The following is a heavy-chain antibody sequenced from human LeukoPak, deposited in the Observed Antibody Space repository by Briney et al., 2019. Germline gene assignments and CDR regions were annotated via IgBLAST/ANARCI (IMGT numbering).Heavy chain of an antibody. Sequence: SDTLSLTCTVSGGSISSYYWSWIRQPPGKGLEWIGYIYYSGSTNYNPSLKSRVTISVDTSKNQFSLKLGSVTAADTAVYYCARSSGFPYYFDYWGQGTLVTVSS. CDR1: GGSISSYY. CDR3: ARSSGFPYYFDY. D-gene: IGHD6-19*01. V-gene: IGHV4-59*01. J-gene: IGHJ4*02. CDR2: IYYSGST.